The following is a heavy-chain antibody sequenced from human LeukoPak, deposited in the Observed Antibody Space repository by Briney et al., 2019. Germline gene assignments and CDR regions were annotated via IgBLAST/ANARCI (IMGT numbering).Heavy chain of an antibody. V-gene: IGHV1-8*02. J-gene: IGHJ4*02. D-gene: IGHD3-3*01. CDR2: MNPKSGNS. Sequence: ASVKVSCKASGYTFTSNNINWVRQAPGQGLEWMGWMNPKSGNSDYAQKFQGRLTMTRDTSTNTAYMELSGLRSEDTAIYYCAKDSTKRNVLRFLRRGGEFDYWGQGTLVTVSS. CDR3: AKDSTKRNVLRFLRRGGEFDY. CDR1: GYTFTSNN.